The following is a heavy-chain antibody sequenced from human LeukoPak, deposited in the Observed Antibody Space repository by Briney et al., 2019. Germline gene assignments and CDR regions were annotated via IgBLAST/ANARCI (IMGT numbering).Heavy chain of an antibody. Sequence: GGSLRLSCAASGFTFSSYAMSWVRQAPGKGLEWVSAISGSGGSTYYADSVKGRFTISRDNSKNTLYLQMNSLRAEDTAVYYCARDMSRYDILTGYSYYYYGMDVWGQGTTVTVSS. V-gene: IGHV3-23*01. CDR2: ISGSGGST. J-gene: IGHJ6*02. D-gene: IGHD3-9*01. CDR1: GFTFSSYA. CDR3: ARDMSRYDILTGYSYYYYGMDV.